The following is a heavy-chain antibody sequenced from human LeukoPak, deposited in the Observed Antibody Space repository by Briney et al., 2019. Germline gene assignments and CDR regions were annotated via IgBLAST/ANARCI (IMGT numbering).Heavy chain of an antibody. CDR2: IYYSGST. J-gene: IGHJ3*02. CDR1: GGSISSSSYY. CDR3: ASDLGYSSGWVAFDI. D-gene: IGHD6-19*01. V-gene: IGHV4-39*01. Sequence: SETLSLTCTVSGGSISSSSYYWGWIRQPPGKGLEWIGSIYYSGSTSYNPSLKSRVTISVDTSKNQFSLKLSSVTAADTAVYYCASDLGYSSGWVAFDIWGQGTMVTVSS.